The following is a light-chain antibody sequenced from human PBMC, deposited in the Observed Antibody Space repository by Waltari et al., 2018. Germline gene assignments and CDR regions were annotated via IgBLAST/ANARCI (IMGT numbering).Light chain of an antibody. J-gene: IGKJ1*01. CDR1: QSVSSSY. V-gene: IGKV3-20*01. Sequence: EIVVTQSPGTLSLSPGERATLPCRASQSVSSSYLAWYQQKPGQAPRLLIYGASSRATGIPDRFSGSGSGTDFTLTISRLESEDFAVYYCQQYGSSPLTFGQGTKVEIK. CDR3: QQYGSSPLT. CDR2: GAS.